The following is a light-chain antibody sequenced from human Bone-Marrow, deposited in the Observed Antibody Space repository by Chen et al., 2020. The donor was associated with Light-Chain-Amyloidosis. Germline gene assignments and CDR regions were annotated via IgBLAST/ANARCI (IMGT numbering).Light chain of an antibody. V-gene: IGLV2-14*01. Sequence: QSALTQPASVSGSPGQSITISCTGTSSDVGGDNHVSWYQQHPDKAPKLMIYEVTNRPSWVPDRFSGSKSDNTASLTISGLPAEDEADYFCSSYTRTDTLIFGRGTRVTVL. CDR2: EVT. CDR1: SSDVGGDNH. J-gene: IGLJ1*01. CDR3: SSYTRTDTLI.